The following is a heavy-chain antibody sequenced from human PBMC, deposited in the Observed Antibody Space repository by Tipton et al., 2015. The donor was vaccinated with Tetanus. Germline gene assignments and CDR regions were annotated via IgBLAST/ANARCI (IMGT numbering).Heavy chain of an antibody. V-gene: IGHV5-51*01. CDR1: GYIFNNYW. CDR3: ARGQCTGGVCNFDF. CDR2: IYPGDSDT. D-gene: IGHD2-8*02. Sequence: QLVQSGGEVKKPGESLKISCKGSGYIFNNYWIGWVRQKPGKGLEGMGIIYPGDSDTRYSPSFQGQVTISVDKSINTAYLQWSSLKASDTSMFYCARGQCTGGVCNFDFWGQGALVTVAS. J-gene: IGHJ4*02.